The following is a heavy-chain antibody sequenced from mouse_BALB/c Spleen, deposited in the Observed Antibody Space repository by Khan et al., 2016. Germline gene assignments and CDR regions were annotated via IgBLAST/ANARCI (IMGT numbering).Heavy chain of an antibody. CDR1: GFTFSDYY. V-gene: IGHV5-4*02. D-gene: IGHD2-1*01. CDR3: ARTYGNYGYFDV. J-gene: IGHJ1*01. Sequence: EVELVESGGGLMKPGGSLKLSCAASGFTFSDYYMYWVRQTPEKRLEWVATISDGGAYTYYSDSVKGRFTISRDNAKNNLYLQMSSLKSEDTAMYYCARTYGNYGYFDVWGAGTTVTVSS. CDR2: ISDGGAYT.